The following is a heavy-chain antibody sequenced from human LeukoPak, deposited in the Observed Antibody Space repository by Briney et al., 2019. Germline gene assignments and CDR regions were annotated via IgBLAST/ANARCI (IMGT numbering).Heavy chain of an antibody. CDR2: ISGSGTNT. Sequence: GGSLRLSCAASGFTFSSYAMNWVRQAPGKGLEWVSIISGSGTNTYYADSVKGRFTISRDNSKNTLYLQMNSLRAEDTAVYYCASPYYYGSGGDYWGQGTLVTVSS. J-gene: IGHJ4*02. CDR1: GFTFSSYA. V-gene: IGHV3-23*01. D-gene: IGHD3-10*01. CDR3: ASPYYYGSGGDY.